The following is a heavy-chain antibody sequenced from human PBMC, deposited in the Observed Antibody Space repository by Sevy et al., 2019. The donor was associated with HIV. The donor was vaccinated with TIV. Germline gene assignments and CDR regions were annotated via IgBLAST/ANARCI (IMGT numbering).Heavy chain of an antibody. V-gene: IGHV3-30*04. CDR1: GFTFSIYA. Sequence: GGSLRLSCAASGFTFSIYAIHWVRQAPGKGLEWVTVISYDGGNIYYADSVKGRFTDYRDNSKDTVYLQMNSLRPEDTAVYYCARDLPSAVINPFYYYGMDVWGQGTTVTVSS. D-gene: IGHD2-21*01. J-gene: IGHJ6*02. CDR2: ISYDGGNI. CDR3: ARDLPSAVINPFYYYGMDV.